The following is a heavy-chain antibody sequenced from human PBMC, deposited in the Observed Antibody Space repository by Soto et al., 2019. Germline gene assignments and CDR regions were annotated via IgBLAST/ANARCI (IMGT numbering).Heavy chain of an antibody. V-gene: IGHV1-69*13. D-gene: IGHD3-16*01. Sequence: ASVKVSCKASGGTFSSYAISWVRQAPGQGLEWMGGIIPIFGTANYAQKFQGRVTITADESTSTAYMELSSLRSEDTAVYYCARSPGGVGYFDYWGQGTLVTVSS. CDR1: GGTFSSYA. CDR2: IIPIFGTA. J-gene: IGHJ4*02. CDR3: ARSPGGVGYFDY.